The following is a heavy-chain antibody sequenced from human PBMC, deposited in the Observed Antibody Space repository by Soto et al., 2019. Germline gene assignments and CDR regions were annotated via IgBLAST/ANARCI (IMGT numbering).Heavy chain of an antibody. CDR3: ARTPITSGSYHYDS. CDR2: ISSGGGTI. CDR1: GFTFSDYD. V-gene: IGHV3-11*01. D-gene: IGHD3-10*01. J-gene: IGHJ4*02. Sequence: GGSLRLSCAASGFTFSDYDMTWIRHAPGKGLEWVSYISSGGGTIHYADSVKGRFTISRDNAKTSLYLQMNSLRAEDTAVYYCARTPITSGSYHYDSWGQGPLVTVSS.